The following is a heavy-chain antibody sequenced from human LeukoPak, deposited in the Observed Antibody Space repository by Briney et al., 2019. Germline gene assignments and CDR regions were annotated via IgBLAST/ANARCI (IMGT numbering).Heavy chain of an antibody. CDR2: ISAYNGNT. V-gene: IGHV1-18*01. CDR1: GYTFTSYG. D-gene: IGHD3-9*01. J-gene: IGHJ4*02. Sequence: GASVKVSCKASGYTFTSYGISWVRQAPGQGLEWMGWISAYNGNTNYAQKFQGRVTITADESTSTAYMELSSLRSEDTAVYYCARAPHNDVLRYFDWLFAYWGQGTLVTVSS. CDR3: ARAPHNDVLRYFDWLFAY.